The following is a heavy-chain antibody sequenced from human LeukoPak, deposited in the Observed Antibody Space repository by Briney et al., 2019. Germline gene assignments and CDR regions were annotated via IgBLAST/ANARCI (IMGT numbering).Heavy chain of an antibody. CDR1: GFTFSSYS. J-gene: IGHJ6*03. V-gene: IGHV3-21*01. CDR3: ARPFLEWSLKFYMDV. Sequence: GGSLRLSCAASGFTFSSYSMNWVRQAPGKGLEWVSSISSSSSYIYYADSVKGRFTISRDDSQSTLYLQMNSLRAEDTAVYYCARPFLEWSLKFYMDVWGKGTTVTVSS. CDR2: ISSSSSYI. D-gene: IGHD3-3*01.